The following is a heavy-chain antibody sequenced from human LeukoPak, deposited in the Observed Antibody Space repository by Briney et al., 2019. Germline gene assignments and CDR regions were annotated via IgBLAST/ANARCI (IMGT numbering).Heavy chain of an antibody. D-gene: IGHD4-17*01. J-gene: IGHJ4*02. V-gene: IGHV5-51*01. Sequence: GESLKISCKGSGYSFTSYWIGWVRQMPGKGLEWMGIIYPDDSETRYSPSFQGQVTISADKSISTAYLQWSSLKASDTAMYYCARRGVTTDRGADYWGQGTLVTVSS. CDR2: IYPDDSET. CDR1: GYSFTSYW. CDR3: ARRGVTTDRGADY.